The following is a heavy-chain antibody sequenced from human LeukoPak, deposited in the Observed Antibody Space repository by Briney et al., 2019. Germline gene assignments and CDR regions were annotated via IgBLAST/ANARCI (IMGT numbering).Heavy chain of an antibody. V-gene: IGHV3-7*01. Sequence: GGSLRLSCAASGFSFNSYWMSWVRQAPGTGLEWVANIRQDGSERYYADSLKGRFTISRDNAKNSLYLQMNSLRAEDTAVYYCARNPNYYDSSGCFDYWGQGTLVTVSS. CDR3: ARNPNYYDSSGCFDY. CDR2: IRQDGSER. D-gene: IGHD3-22*01. CDR1: GFSFNSYW. J-gene: IGHJ4*02.